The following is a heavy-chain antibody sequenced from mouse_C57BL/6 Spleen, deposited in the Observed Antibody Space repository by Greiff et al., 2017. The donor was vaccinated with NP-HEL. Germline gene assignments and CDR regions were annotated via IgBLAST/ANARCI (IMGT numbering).Heavy chain of an antibody. CDR3: ATTTVDWYFDV. V-gene: IGHV3-6*01. CDR1: GYSITSGYY. CDR2: ISYDGSN. D-gene: IGHD1-1*01. Sequence: EVQLQESGPGLVKPSQSLSLTCSVTGYSITSGYYWNWIRQFPGNKLEWMGYISYDGSNNYNPSLKNRISITRDTSKNQFFLKWNSVTTEDTATEYCATTTVDWYFDVWGTGTTVTVSS. J-gene: IGHJ1*03.